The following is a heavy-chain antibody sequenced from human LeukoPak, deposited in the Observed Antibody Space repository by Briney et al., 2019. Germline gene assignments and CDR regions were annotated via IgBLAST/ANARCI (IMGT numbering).Heavy chain of an antibody. Sequence: GESLKISCKGSGYSFTSYWIGLVRQMPGKGLEWMGIIYPGDSDTRYSPSFQGQVTISADKSISTAYLQWSSLKASDTAMYYCARGGYDSSGYYGGFDYWGQGTLVTVSS. J-gene: IGHJ4*02. CDR3: ARGGYDSSGYYGGFDY. CDR2: IYPGDSDT. V-gene: IGHV5-51*01. CDR1: GYSFTSYW. D-gene: IGHD3-22*01.